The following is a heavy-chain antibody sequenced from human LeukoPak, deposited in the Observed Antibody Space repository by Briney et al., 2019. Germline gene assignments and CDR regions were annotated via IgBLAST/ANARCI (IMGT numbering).Heavy chain of an antibody. D-gene: IGHD1-26*01. CDR3: ARVSGSGSYYPFDY. CDR2: IYYSGST. Sequence: SETLSLTCTVSGGSISSSSYYWGWIRQPPGKGLEWIGSIYYSGSTYYNPSLKSRVTILVDTSKNQFSLKLSSVTAADTAVYYCARVSGSGSYYPFDYWGQGTLVTVSS. J-gene: IGHJ4*02. CDR1: GGSISSSSYY. V-gene: IGHV4-39*07.